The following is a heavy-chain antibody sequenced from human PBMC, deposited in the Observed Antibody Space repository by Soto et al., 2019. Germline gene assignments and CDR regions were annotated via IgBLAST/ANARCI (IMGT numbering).Heavy chain of an antibody. CDR3: ARDPYCISTSCPIGWFDP. D-gene: IGHD2-2*01. CDR2: INSDGSST. CDR1: GFTFSSYW. Sequence: GGSQRLSCAASGFTFSSYWMHWVRQDTGKGLVWVSRINSDGSSTSYADSVKGRFTISRDNAKNTLYLQMNSLRAEDTAVYYCARDPYCISTSCPIGWFDPWGQGTLVTVSS. J-gene: IGHJ5*02. V-gene: IGHV3-74*01.